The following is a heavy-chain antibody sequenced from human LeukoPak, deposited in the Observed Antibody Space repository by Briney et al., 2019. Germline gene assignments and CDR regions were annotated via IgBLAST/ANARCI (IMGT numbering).Heavy chain of an antibody. CDR2: IYTSGST. J-gene: IGHJ4*02. D-gene: IGHD2-15*01. CDR3: ARDHCSGGSCYASWYYFDY. Sequence: PWDTLSLTCAVYGGSFSNYYWSWIRQPPGKGLEWIGRIYTSGSTNYNPSLKSRVTMSVDTSKNQFSLKLSSVTAADTAVYYCARDHCSGGSCYASWYYFDYWGQGTLVTVSS. CDR1: GGSFSNYY. V-gene: IGHV4-59*10.